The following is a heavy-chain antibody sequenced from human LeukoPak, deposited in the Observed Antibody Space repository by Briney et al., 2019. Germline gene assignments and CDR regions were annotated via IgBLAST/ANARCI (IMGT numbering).Heavy chain of an antibody. CDR2: INHSGST. CDR3: ARGATVTTAVNWFDP. V-gene: IGHV4-34*01. J-gene: IGHJ5*02. D-gene: IGHD4-17*01. CDR1: GGSFSGYY. Sequence: SETLSLTCAVYGGSFSGYYWSWIRQPPGKGLEWIGEINHSGSTNYNPSLRSRVTISVDTSKNQFSLKLSSVTAADTAVYYCARGATVTTAVNWFDPWGQGTLVTVSS.